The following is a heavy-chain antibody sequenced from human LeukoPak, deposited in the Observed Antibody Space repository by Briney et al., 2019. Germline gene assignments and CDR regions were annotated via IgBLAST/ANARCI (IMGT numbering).Heavy chain of an antibody. CDR2: IYYSGST. CDR3: ARDRGFHYGMDV. Sequence: SETLSLTCTVSGGSISSYYWSWIRQPPGKGLEWIGYIYYSGSTNYNPSLKSRVTMSVDTSKNQFSLKLSSVTAADTAVYYCARDRGFHYGMDVWGQGTTVTVSS. V-gene: IGHV4-59*12. D-gene: IGHD3-10*01. CDR1: GGSISSYY. J-gene: IGHJ6*02.